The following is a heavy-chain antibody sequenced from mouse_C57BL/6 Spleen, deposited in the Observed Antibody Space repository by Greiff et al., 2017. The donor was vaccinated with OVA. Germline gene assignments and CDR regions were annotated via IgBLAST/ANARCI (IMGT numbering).Heavy chain of an antibody. V-gene: IGHV1-81*01. D-gene: IGHD1-1*01. Sequence: VTLQESGAELARPGASVTLSCPASGYTFTSSGISWVKQRTGQGLEWIGEIYPRSGNTYYNEKFKGKATLTADKSSSTAYRELRSLTSEDSAVYFCARLDYGSSYVDYWGQGTTLTVSS. CDR2: IYPRSGNT. J-gene: IGHJ2*01. CDR3: ARLDYGSSYVDY. CDR1: GYTFTSSG.